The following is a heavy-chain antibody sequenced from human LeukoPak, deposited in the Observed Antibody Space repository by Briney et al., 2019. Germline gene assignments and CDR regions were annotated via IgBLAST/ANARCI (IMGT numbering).Heavy chain of an antibody. Sequence: SETLSLTCTVSGASISSYYWGWIRQPPGKGLEWIGSIYYSGSTYYNPSLKSRVTISVDTSKNQFSLKLSSVTAADTAVYYCARHDYGGNSVYSGLFDYWGQGTLVTVSS. J-gene: IGHJ4*02. CDR1: GASISSYY. CDR2: IYYSGST. V-gene: IGHV4-39*01. D-gene: IGHD4-23*01. CDR3: ARHDYGGNSVYSGLFDY.